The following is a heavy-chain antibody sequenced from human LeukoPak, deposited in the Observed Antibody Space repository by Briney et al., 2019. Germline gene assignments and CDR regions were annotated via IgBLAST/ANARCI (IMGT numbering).Heavy chain of an antibody. Sequence: SETLSLTCTVSGGSISSSSYYWGWIRQPPGKGLEWIGSIYYSGSTYYNPSLKSRVTISVDTSKNQFSLKLSSVTAADTAVYYCARLDCSSTSCYYYYGMDVWGQGTTVTVSS. D-gene: IGHD2-2*01. CDR2: IYYSGST. V-gene: IGHV4-39*01. CDR1: GGSISSSSYY. CDR3: ARLDCSSTSCYYYYGMDV. J-gene: IGHJ6*02.